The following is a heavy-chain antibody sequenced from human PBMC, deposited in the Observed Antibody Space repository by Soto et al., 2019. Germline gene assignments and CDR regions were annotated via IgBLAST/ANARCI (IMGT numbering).Heavy chain of an antibody. V-gene: IGHV3-11*01. Sequence: QVQLVESGGGLVKPGGSLRLSCAASGFTFSDYHMSWFRQAPGKGLEWVSDISSSGSIMYYADSVKGRFTISRDNAKNSLYLQMNSLRAEDTAVYYCARTPDGGYFYYYYMDVWGKGTTVTVSS. CDR1: GFTFSDYH. J-gene: IGHJ6*03. CDR2: ISSSGSIM. CDR3: ARTPDGGYFYYYYMDV. D-gene: IGHD4-17*01.